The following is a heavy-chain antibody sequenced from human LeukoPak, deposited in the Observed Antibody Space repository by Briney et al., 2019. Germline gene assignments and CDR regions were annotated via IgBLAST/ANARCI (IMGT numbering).Heavy chain of an antibody. CDR2: IIPIFGTA. Sequence: GASVKVSCKASGGTFSSYAISWVRQAPGQGLEWMGVIIPIFGTANYAQKFQGRVTITTDESTSTAYMELSSLRSEDTAVYYCARARDSYSSSWYPPLGYWGQGTLVTVSS. D-gene: IGHD6-13*01. J-gene: IGHJ4*02. CDR1: GGTFSSYA. V-gene: IGHV1-69*05. CDR3: ARARDSYSSSWYPPLGY.